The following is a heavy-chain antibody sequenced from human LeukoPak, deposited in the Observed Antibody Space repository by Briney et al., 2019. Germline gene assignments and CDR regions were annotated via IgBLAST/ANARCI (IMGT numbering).Heavy chain of an antibody. Sequence: SQTLSLTCAVSGGSISSGGYSWSWIRQPPGKGLEWIGSIYYSGSTYYNPSLKSRVTISVDTSRNQFSLKLSSVTAADTAVYYCASLDYDILTAQGDYWGQGTLVTVSS. CDR3: ASLDYDILTAQGDY. D-gene: IGHD3-9*01. V-gene: IGHV4-30-2*03. CDR1: GGSISSGGYS. CDR2: IYYSGST. J-gene: IGHJ4*02.